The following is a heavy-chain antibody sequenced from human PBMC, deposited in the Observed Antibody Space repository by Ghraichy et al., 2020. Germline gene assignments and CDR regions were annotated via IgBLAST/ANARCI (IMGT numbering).Heavy chain of an antibody. D-gene: IGHD3-22*01. Sequence: ASVKVSCKASGYTFTGYYMHWVRQAPGQGLEWVGWINPNSGGTNYAQKFQGRVTMTRDTSITTAYMELSSLRSDDTAVYYCARDQYYSDRSGYYHGVGAIDYWGQGTLVTVSS. CDR3: ARDQYYSDRSGYYHGVGAIDY. J-gene: IGHJ4*02. CDR2: INPNSGGT. CDR1: GYTFTGYY. V-gene: IGHV1-2*02.